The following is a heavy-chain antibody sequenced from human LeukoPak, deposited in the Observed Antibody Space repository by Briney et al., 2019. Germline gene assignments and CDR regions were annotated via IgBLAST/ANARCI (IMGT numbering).Heavy chain of an antibody. CDR2: IYHSGST. CDR3: ARDQVPAAILGAFDI. J-gene: IGHJ3*02. V-gene: IGHV4-30-2*01. Sequence: SETLSLTCTVSGGSISSGGYYWSWIRQPPGKGLEWIGYIYHSGSTYYNPSLKSRVTISVDRSKNQFSLKLSSVTAADTAVYYCARDQVPAAILGAFDIWGQGTMVTVSS. CDR1: GGSISSGGYY. D-gene: IGHD2-2*02.